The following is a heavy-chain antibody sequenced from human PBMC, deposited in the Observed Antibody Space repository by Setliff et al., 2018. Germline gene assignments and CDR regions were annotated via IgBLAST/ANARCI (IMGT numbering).Heavy chain of an antibody. CDR1: GGPINSDRYY. J-gene: IGHJ6*03. CDR2: MHYSGST. V-gene: IGHV4-39*01. D-gene: IGHD3-10*01. Sequence: PSETLSLTCTVSGGPINSDRYYWGWIRQPPGKGLEWIGSMHYSGSTNYNPSLESRVSISVDTSKNQLSLKLSSVTAADTAVYSCARHVGIRGRGYNYYYYYMDVWGKGTTVTVSS. CDR3: ARHVGIRGRGYNYYYYYMDV.